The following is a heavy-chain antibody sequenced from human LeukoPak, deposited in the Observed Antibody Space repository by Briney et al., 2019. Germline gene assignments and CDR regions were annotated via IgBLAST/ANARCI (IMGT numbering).Heavy chain of an antibody. CDR3: ARMMTDY. CDR2: ISYDGSNK. V-gene: IGHV3-30-3*01. CDR1: GFTFSSYA. D-gene: IGHD3-16*01. Sequence: GGSLRLSCAASGFTFSSYAMHWVRQAPGKGLEWVAVISYDGSNKYYADSVKGRFTISRDNSKNTLYLQMNSLGAEDTAVYYCARMMTDYWGQGTLVTVSS. J-gene: IGHJ4*02.